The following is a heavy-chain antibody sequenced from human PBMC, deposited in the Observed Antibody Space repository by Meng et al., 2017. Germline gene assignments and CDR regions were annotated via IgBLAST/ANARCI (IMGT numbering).Heavy chain of an antibody. J-gene: IGHJ4*02. CDR1: AFTFGSYA. CDR2: ISGSGGST. D-gene: IGHD1-26*01. V-gene: IGHV3-23*01. CDR3: AKDQWELLD. Sequence: EGLLLGSGGGWVRPGGSLRLSCAASAFTFGSYAMSWVRQAPGKGLEWVSAISGSGGSTYYADSVKGRFTISRDNSKNTLYLQMNSLRAEDTAVYYCAKDQWELLDWGQGTLVTVSS.